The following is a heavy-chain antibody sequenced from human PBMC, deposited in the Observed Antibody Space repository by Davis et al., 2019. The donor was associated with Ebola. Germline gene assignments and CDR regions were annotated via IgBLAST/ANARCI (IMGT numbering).Heavy chain of an antibody. V-gene: IGHV3-30*18. J-gene: IGHJ6*02. Sequence: GESLKISCAASGFTFSRYGMHWVRQAPGKGLEWVAVTSYDGSNKYYADFVKGRFTISRDNSKNTLYLQMSSLRAEDTAVYYCVKDIGESYLYGLDVWGQGTTVSVSS. CDR2: TSYDGSNK. CDR3: VKDIGESYLYGLDV. D-gene: IGHD1-26*01. CDR1: GFTFSRYG.